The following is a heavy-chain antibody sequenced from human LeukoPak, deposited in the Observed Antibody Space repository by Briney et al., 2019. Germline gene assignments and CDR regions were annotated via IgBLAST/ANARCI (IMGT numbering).Heavy chain of an antibody. CDR2: ISAYNGNT. J-gene: IGHJ4*02. CDR3: ARDRYYYDSSGYFFDY. Sequence: ASVKVSCKASGYTFTDYYIHWVRQAPGQGLEWMGWISAYNGNTNYAQKLQGRVTMTTDTSTSTAYMELRSQRSDDTAVYYCARDRYYYDSSGYFFDYWGQGTLVTVSS. V-gene: IGHV1-18*04. CDR1: GYTFTDYY. D-gene: IGHD3-22*01.